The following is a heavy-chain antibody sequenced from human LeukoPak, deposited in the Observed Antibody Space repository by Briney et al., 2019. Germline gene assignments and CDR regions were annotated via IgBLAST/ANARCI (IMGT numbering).Heavy chain of an antibody. D-gene: IGHD6-13*01. CDR1: GYTFTGYY. Sequence: ASVRVSCTASGYTFTGYYIHWVRQAPGQGLEWMGRINPNSGGANYAQKFQGTVTMTRDTSINTAYMELSRLKSDDTAGYYCARDRLAGAGSGGWGQGTLVTVSS. CDR3: ARDRLAGAGSGG. CDR2: INPNSGGA. V-gene: IGHV1-2*06. J-gene: IGHJ4*02.